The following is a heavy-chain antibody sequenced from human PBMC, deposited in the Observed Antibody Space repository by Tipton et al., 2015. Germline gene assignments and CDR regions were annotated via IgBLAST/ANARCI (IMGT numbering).Heavy chain of an antibody. CDR3: GGHYDSSGYLDDAIDI. Sequence: TLSLTCTVSGGSISSSTYYWGWIRQPPGKGLEWIGSIYYSGSTYYNPSLKSRVTISVDTSKNQFSLKLSSVTAADTAVFYCGGHYDSSGYLDDAIDIWGRGTMVTVSS. D-gene: IGHD3-22*01. CDR1: GGSISSSTYY. V-gene: IGHV4-39*01. CDR2: IYYSGST. J-gene: IGHJ3*02.